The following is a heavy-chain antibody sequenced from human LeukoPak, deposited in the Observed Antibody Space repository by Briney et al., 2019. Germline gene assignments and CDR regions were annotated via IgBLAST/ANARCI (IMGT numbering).Heavy chain of an antibody. CDR3: AIYHKEPRLGSDY. V-gene: IGHV3-23*01. CDR2: ISDTGDET. J-gene: IGHJ4*02. CDR1: GFSFSSYF. Sequence: GGSLRLSCAASGFSFSSYFMTLARQPPGKGLEWVSPISDTGDETHYADSVRGRFTVSRDNSKNTLSLQVNSLRADDTAVYYCAIYHKEPRLGSDYWGQGTLVTVSS. D-gene: IGHD3-10*01.